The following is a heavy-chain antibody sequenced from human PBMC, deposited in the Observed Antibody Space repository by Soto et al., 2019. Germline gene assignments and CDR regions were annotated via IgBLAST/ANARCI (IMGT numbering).Heavy chain of an antibody. CDR2: INHSGST. D-gene: IGHD2-2*01. Sequence: SETLSLTCAVYGGSFSGYYWSWIRQPPGKGLEWIGEINHSGSTNYNPSLKSRVTISVDTSKNQFSLKLSSVTAADTAVYYCARGDPGYQLLWVDWFDPWGQGTLVTVSS. J-gene: IGHJ5*02. CDR3: ARGDPGYQLLWVDWFDP. V-gene: IGHV4-34*01. CDR1: GGSFSGYY.